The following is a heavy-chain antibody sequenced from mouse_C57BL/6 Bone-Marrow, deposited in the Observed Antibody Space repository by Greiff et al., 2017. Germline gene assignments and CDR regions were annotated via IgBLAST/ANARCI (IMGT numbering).Heavy chain of an antibody. J-gene: IGHJ1*03. CDR2: ISYSGST. D-gene: IGHD1-1*01. CDR3: ARSITTVVAPHWYFDV. CDR1: GYSITSDY. Sequence: EVKLEESGPGLAKPSQTLSLTCSVTGYSITSDYWNWIRKFPGNKLEYMGYISYSGSTYYNPSLKSRISITRDTSKNQYYLQLNSVTTEDTATYYCARSITTVVAPHWYFDVWGTGTTVTVSS. V-gene: IGHV3-8*01.